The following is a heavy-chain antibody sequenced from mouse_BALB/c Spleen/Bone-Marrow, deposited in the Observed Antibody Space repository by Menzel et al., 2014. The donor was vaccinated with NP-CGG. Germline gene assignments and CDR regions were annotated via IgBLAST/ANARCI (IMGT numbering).Heavy chain of an antibody. CDR3: ARTPRATFYSDY. J-gene: IGHJ2*01. Sequence: EVQLQQSGAELVKPGASVKLSCTASGFNIKDTYMHWVKQRPEQGLEWIGRIDPANGNTKYDPKFQGKATITADTSSNTAYLQLFSLTSEDTAVYYCARTPRATFYSDYWGQGTTLTVSS. CDR2: IDPANGNT. D-gene: IGHD3-1*01. CDR1: GFNIKDTY. V-gene: IGHV14-3*02.